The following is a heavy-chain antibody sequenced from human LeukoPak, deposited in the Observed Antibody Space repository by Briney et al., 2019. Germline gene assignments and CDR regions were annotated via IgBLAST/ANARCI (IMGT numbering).Heavy chain of an antibody. CDR3: AKDLYSSSWTIDY. V-gene: IGHV3-74*01. D-gene: IGHD6-13*01. CDR2: INSDGSST. CDR1: GFTFSSYW. J-gene: IGHJ4*02. Sequence: GGSLRLSCAASGFTFSSYWMHWVRQAPGKGLVWVSRINSDGSSTSYADSVRGRFTFSRDNAKNTLYMQMNSLRAEDTAVYYCAKDLYSSSWTIDYWGQGTLVTVSS.